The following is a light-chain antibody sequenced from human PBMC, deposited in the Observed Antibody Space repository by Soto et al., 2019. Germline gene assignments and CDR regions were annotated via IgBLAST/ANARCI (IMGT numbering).Light chain of an antibody. Sequence: DIQMTQSPSSLSASVGDRVTITCRASQSIRSYLNWYQQKPGKAPKLLIYKASTLESGVPSRFSGSGSGTEFTLTISSLQADDFAIYYCQQYNGYRLAFGGGTKVDI. J-gene: IGKJ4*01. CDR1: QSIRSY. CDR3: QQYNGYRLA. CDR2: KAS. V-gene: IGKV1-5*03.